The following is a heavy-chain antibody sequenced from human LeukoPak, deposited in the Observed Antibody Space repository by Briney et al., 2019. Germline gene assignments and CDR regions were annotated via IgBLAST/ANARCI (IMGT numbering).Heavy chain of an antibody. CDR3: AKVLWFGELPERYYYGMDV. D-gene: IGHD3-10*01. CDR1: GFTFSSFA. Sequence: GGSLSLSCAASGFTFSSFAMSWVRQAQGKGLEWVSAISGSGGSTYYADSVKGRFTISRDNSKNTLYLQMNSLRAEDTAVYYCAKVLWFGELPERYYYGMDVWGQGTTVTVSS. CDR2: ISGSGGST. V-gene: IGHV3-23*01. J-gene: IGHJ6*02.